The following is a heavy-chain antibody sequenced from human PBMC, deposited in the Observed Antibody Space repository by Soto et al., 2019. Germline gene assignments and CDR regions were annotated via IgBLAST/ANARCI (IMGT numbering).Heavy chain of an antibody. V-gene: IGHV1-69*06. CDR1: GGTFSTYT. D-gene: IGHD2-15*01. J-gene: IGHJ5*02. CDR2: IIPIFGTP. CDR3: ARGLECRGYCLDKPTWFGP. Sequence: QVQLVQSGAEVKKSGSSVKVSCKASGGTFSTYTFSWVRQAPGQGLEWMGRIIPIFGTPYYAQKFQGRVTIPAHKSTSTVYMELSSLGSDDTAVYFCARGLECRGYCLDKPTWFGPWGQGTLVTVSS.